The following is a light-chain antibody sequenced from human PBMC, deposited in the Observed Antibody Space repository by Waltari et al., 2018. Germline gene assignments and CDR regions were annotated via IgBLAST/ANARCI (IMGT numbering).Light chain of an antibody. CDR1: HAISTF. CDR2: SAS. J-gene: IGKJ2*03. CDR3: QSYNVAEYS. Sequence: DIQMTQSPPSLSASVGDRVTITCRASHAISTFLAWYPQKPGRVPEILIYSASTLPSGVPSRFSGGRSGTDFTLTISSLQPEDAGTYYCQSYNVAEYSFGRGTKVEI. V-gene: IGKV1-27*01.